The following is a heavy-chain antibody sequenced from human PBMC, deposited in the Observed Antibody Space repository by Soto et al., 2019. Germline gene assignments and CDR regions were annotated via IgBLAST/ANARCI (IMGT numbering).Heavy chain of an antibody. V-gene: IGHV1-69*12. D-gene: IGHD2-15*01. CDR1: GGTFSSYA. Sequence: QVQLVQSGAEVKKPGSSVKVSCKASGGTFSSYAISWVRQAPGQGLEWMGVIIPIFGTANYAQKFQGRVTITADESTSTAYMELSSLRSEDTAVYYCARAVGRYCSGGSCYATYYFDYWGQGTLVTVSS. CDR2: IIPIFGTA. J-gene: IGHJ4*02. CDR3: ARAVGRYCSGGSCYATYYFDY.